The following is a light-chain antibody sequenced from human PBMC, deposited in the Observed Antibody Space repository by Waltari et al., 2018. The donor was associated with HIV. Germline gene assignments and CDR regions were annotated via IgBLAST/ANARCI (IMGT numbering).Light chain of an antibody. J-gene: IGLJ3*02. Sequence: HSALTQPASVSGSPGQSITISCTGPTSDFDTFNFVSWYHQSPGRAPKLIIFEVYSRPSGVSERFSGSKSGDTASLTISALRAEDEADYFCSSYSARGFVAFGGGTKVTVL. CDR3: SSYSARGFVA. CDR1: TSDFDTFNF. V-gene: IGLV2-14*01. CDR2: EVY.